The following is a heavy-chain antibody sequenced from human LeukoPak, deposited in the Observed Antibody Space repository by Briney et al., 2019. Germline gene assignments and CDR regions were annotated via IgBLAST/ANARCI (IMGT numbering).Heavy chain of an antibody. D-gene: IGHD6-19*01. J-gene: IGHJ6*02. V-gene: IGHV3-30*18. CDR2: ISYDGSNK. Sequence: PGGSLRLSCAASGFTFSSYGMHWVRQAPGKGLEWVAVISYDGSNKYYADSVKGRFTISRDNSKNTLYLQMNSLRAEDTAVYYCAKGDRGGWSNHYYYGMDVWGQGTTVTVSS. CDR1: GFTFSSYG. CDR3: AKGDRGGWSNHYYYGMDV.